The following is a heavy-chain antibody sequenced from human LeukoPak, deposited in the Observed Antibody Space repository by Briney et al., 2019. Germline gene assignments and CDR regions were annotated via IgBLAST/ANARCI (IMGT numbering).Heavy chain of an antibody. CDR2: IYHSGST. J-gene: IGHJ3*02. CDR1: GGSISSYY. V-gene: IGHV4-59*12. D-gene: IGHD2-15*01. Sequence: SETLSLTCTVSGGSISSYYWSWIRQPPGKGLEWIGEIYHSGSTNYNPSLKSRVTISVDKSKNQFSLKLSSVTAADTAVYYCATLYCSGGSCYSGAFDIWGQGTMVTVSS. CDR3: ATLYCSGGSCYSGAFDI.